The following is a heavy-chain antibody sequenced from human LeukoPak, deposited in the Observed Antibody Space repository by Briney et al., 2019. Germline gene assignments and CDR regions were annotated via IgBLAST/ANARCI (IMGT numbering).Heavy chain of an antibody. CDR3: ASETTVTTPHYFNY. V-gene: IGHV4-30-4*01. J-gene: IGHJ4*02. Sequence: SETLSLTCTVSGGSISSGDYYWSWIRQPPGKGLEWIGFIYYSGSTYYNPYLKSRVTISVDTSKNQFSLKLSSVTAADTAVYYCASETTVTTPHYFNYWGQGTLVTVSS. CDR2: IYYSGST. D-gene: IGHD4-17*01. CDR1: GGSISSGDYY.